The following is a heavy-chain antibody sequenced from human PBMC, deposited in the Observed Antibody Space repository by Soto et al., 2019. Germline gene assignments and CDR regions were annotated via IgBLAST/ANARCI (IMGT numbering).Heavy chain of an antibody. Sequence: QVQLVQSGPQVKKPGSSVKVSCKASGGTLNTYTISWVRQAPRQGFEWMGRIIPALGIPNYAQKFQGRVTMTADKSTNTAYMELTSLRSDDTAIYYCMSHYASGKNDNYFDPWGQGTLVTVSS. J-gene: IGHJ5*02. CDR3: MSHYASGKNDNYFDP. V-gene: IGHV1-69*02. D-gene: IGHD3-10*01. CDR1: GGTLNTYT. CDR2: IIPALGIP.